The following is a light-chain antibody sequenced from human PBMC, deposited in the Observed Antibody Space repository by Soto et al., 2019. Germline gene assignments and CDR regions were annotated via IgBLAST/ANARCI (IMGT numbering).Light chain of an antibody. CDR2: EVI. J-gene: IGLJ1*01. CDR3: ISYTSISTLV. CDR1: SSDVGGYNY. Sequence: QSVLTQPASVSGSPGQSITISCTGTSSDVGGYNYVSWYQHHPGKAPKVIIYEVINRPSGVSNRFSGSKSGNTASLTISGLQAEDEADYYCISYTSISTLVFGTGTKVTVL. V-gene: IGLV2-14*01.